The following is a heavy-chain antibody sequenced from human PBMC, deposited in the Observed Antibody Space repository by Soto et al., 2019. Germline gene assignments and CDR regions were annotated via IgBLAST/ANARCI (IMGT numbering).Heavy chain of an antibody. J-gene: IGHJ4*02. D-gene: IGHD1-1*01. CDR1: GFSLSTSGVG. CDR2: IYWDDDK. Sequence: QITLKESGPTLVKPTQTLTLTCTFSGFSLSTSGVGVGWIRQPPGTTLEWLALIYWDDDKRDSPSVKSRLTIIQDTFQTQVVRTMTNIEPVDTATYYWADSRGYNWNDDVNYFDHWGQGTLVTVSS. CDR3: ADSRGYNWNDDVNYFDH. V-gene: IGHV2-5*02.